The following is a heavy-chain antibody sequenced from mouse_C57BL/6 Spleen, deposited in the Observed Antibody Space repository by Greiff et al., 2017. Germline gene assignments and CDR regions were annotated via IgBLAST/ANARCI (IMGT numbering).Heavy chain of an antibody. J-gene: IGHJ2*01. CDR1: GFTFSSYA. D-gene: IGHD1-1*01. V-gene: IGHV5-4*01. Sequence: EVQGVESGGGLVKPGGSLKLSCAASGFTFSSYAMSWVRQTPEKRLEWVATISDGGSYTYYPDNVKGRFTISRDNAKNNLYLQMSQLKSEDTAMYYCARPILRRYYFDYWGQGTTLTVSS. CDR3: ARPILRRYYFDY. CDR2: ISDGGSYT.